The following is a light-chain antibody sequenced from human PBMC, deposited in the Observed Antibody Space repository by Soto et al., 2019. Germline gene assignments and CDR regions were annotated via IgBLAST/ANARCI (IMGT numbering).Light chain of an antibody. CDR3: MQALQTPPWT. Sequence: DIVMTQSPLSLPVTPGEPASISCRSSQSLLHSNGYNYLDWYLQKPGQSPQLLIYLGSNRASGVPDRFSGSGSGTDFTLKISRAEAEDVGGYYCMQALQTPPWTFGQGTKVDIK. CDR2: LGS. V-gene: IGKV2-28*01. J-gene: IGKJ1*01. CDR1: QSLLHSNGYNY.